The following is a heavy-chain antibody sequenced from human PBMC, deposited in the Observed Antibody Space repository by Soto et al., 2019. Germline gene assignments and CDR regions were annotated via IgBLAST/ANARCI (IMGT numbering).Heavy chain of an antibody. Sequence: GASVKVSCKISGYTLTELSMHWVRQAPGKGLEWMGGINPEDGETIYAEKFQGRVTMTEDTSTDTAYMELSSPRYEDTAVYFCATAESGTYYSPRPRLDYWGQGTLVTVSS. V-gene: IGHV1-24*01. CDR1: GYTLTELS. CDR3: ATAESGTYYSPRPRLDY. CDR2: INPEDGET. D-gene: IGHD1-26*01. J-gene: IGHJ4*02.